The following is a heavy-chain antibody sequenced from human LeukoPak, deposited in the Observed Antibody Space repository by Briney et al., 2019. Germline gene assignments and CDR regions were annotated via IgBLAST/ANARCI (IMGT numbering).Heavy chain of an antibody. CDR2: IHPSTGKP. V-gene: IGHV7-4-1*01. D-gene: IGHD3-16*02. CDR1: GYTFTNYA. Sequence: ASVKVSCKPSGYTFTNYAMNWVRQAPGQGLEWMGWIHPSTGKPTYAQGFTGGVVFSLDTSVSTTYLQIRSLKAEDTAVYYCARAFQSLGGLSLPDYWGQGTLVTVSS. J-gene: IGHJ4*02. CDR3: ARAFQSLGGLSLPDY.